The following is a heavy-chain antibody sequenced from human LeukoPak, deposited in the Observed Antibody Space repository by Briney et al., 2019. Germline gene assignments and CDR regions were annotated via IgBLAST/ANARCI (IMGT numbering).Heavy chain of an antibody. Sequence: ASVKVSCKASGYTFTGYYMHWVRQAPGQGLEWMGWINPNSGGTNYAQKFQGRVTMTRDTSISTAYMELSRLRSDDTAVYYCARNLWFGESTDAFNIWDQGTMVTVSS. CDR2: INPNSGGT. D-gene: IGHD3-10*01. V-gene: IGHV1-2*02. CDR3: ARNLWFGESTDAFNI. CDR1: GYTFTGYY. J-gene: IGHJ3*02.